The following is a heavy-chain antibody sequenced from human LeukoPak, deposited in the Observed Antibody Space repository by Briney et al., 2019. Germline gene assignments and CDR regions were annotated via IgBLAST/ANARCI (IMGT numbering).Heavy chain of an antibody. D-gene: IGHD3-10*01. Sequence: GESLRLSCAASGFTFSSYSMNWVRQAPGKGLEWVSYIGSASNTIYYADSVKGRFTISRDNAKNSLYLQMNSLRAEDTAMYYCARDGWFGDYNWFDPWGQGTLVTVSS. J-gene: IGHJ5*02. CDR1: GFTFSSYS. V-gene: IGHV3-48*01. CDR3: ARDGWFGDYNWFDP. CDR2: IGSASNTI.